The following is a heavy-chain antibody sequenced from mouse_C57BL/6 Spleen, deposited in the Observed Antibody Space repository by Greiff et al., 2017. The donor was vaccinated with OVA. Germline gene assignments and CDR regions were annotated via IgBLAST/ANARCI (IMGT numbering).Heavy chain of an antibody. CDR3: ARQDYGSSSPFDY. Sequence: QVQLQQPGAELVMPGASVKLSCKASGYTFTSYWMHWVKQRPGQGLEWIGEIDPSDSYTNYNQKFKGKSTLTVDKSSSTAYMQLSSLTSEDSAVYYCARQDYGSSSPFDYWGQGTTLTVSS. CDR1: GYTFTSYW. J-gene: IGHJ2*01. V-gene: IGHV1-69*01. D-gene: IGHD1-1*01. CDR2: IDPSDSYT.